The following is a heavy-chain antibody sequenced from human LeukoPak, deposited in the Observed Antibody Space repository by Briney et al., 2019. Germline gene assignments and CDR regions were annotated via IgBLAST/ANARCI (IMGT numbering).Heavy chain of an antibody. CDR3: ARYCSSTSCYTVNYYYGMDV. D-gene: IGHD2-2*02. Sequence: ASVKVSCKASGYTFTSYGISWVRQAPGKGVEWMGWSSAYNGNTNNAQKLQGRVTMTTDTSTRRAYMELRSLRSDDTAVYYCARYCSSTSCYTVNYYYGMDVWGQGTTVTVSS. CDR2: SSAYNGNT. CDR1: GYTFTSYG. V-gene: IGHV1-18*01. J-gene: IGHJ6*02.